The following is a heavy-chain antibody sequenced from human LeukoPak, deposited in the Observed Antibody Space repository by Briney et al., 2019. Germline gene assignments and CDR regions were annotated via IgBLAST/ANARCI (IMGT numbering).Heavy chain of an antibody. CDR3: ARESGGNDIDY. Sequence: SETLSLTCTVSGGSISSGGYYWSWIRQHPGKGLEWIGYIYYSGSTYYNPSLRSRVTISVDTSKNQFSLKLSSVTAADTAVYYCARESGGNDIDYWGQGTLVTVSS. V-gene: IGHV4-31*03. CDR1: GGSISSGGYY. D-gene: IGHD4-23*01. J-gene: IGHJ4*02. CDR2: IYYSGST.